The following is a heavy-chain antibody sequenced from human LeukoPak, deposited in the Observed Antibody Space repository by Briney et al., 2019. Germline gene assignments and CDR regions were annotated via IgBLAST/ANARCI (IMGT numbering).Heavy chain of an antibody. CDR2: INHGGGT. D-gene: IGHD4-17*01. Sequence: SEALSLTCAVYGGSFSDYFWNWIRQPPGKGLEWIGEINHGGGTRYNPSLKSRATISVDTSKKQFSLNLTSVTAADTAVYYCARGEDGTGDYRPTYFDSWGQGTLVTVSS. V-gene: IGHV4-34*01. J-gene: IGHJ4*02. CDR1: GGSFSDYF. CDR3: ARGEDGTGDYRPTYFDS.